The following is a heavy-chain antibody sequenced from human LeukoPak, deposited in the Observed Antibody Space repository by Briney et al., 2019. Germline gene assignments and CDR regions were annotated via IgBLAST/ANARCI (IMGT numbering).Heavy chain of an antibody. CDR1: GFTFSSYA. CDR2: ISSNGGST. D-gene: IGHD2-15*01. Sequence: GGSLRLSCSASGFTFSSYAMHWVRQAPGKGLEYVSAISSNGGSTYFADSVKGRFTISRDNSKNTLYLQMNSLRAEDTALYYWAKAVIPGGGPRDSWGEGTLVTVSS. J-gene: IGHJ4*02. CDR3: AKAVIPGGGPRDS. V-gene: IGHV3-64*04.